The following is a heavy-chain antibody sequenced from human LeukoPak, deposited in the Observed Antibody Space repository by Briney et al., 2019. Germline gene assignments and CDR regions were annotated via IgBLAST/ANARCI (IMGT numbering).Heavy chain of an antibody. J-gene: IGHJ4*02. Sequence: TGGSLRLSCAASGFTFSSYGMHWVRQAPGKGLERLAVVWYDGTNRYYVGSVKGRFIISRDNSENTLYLQMNNLGVADTAVYYCARDGRVLGSTTPGPFDYWGQGTLVTVSS. CDR3: ARDGRVLGSTTPGPFDY. CDR1: GFTFSSYG. D-gene: IGHD1-1*01. CDR2: VWYDGTNR. V-gene: IGHV3-33*01.